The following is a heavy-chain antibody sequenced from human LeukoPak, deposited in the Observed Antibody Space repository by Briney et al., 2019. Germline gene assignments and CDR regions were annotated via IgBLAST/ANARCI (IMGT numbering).Heavy chain of an antibody. D-gene: IGHD3-10*01. Sequence: SETLSLTCAVYGGSFSGYYWSWIRQPPGKGLEWIGEINHSGSTNYNPSLKSRVTISVDTSKNQFSLKLSSVTAADTAVYYCARMRRRVTMVRGVTHGAFDIWGQGTMVTVSS. CDR3: ARMRRRVTMVRGVTHGAFDI. CDR2: INHSGST. J-gene: IGHJ3*02. V-gene: IGHV4-34*01. CDR1: GGSFSGYY.